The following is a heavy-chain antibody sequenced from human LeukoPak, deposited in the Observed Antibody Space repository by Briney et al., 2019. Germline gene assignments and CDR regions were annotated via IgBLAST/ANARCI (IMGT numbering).Heavy chain of an antibody. V-gene: IGHV4-4*09. Sequence: SETLSLTCTVSGGSISSYYWSWIRQPPGKGLEWIGYIYTSGSTNYNPSLESRVTMSVDTSKNQFFLKLSSVTAADTAVYYCASSFNYYYYMDVWGKGTTVTVSS. J-gene: IGHJ6*03. CDR2: IYTSGST. CDR3: ASSFNYYYYMDV. D-gene: IGHD2-2*01. CDR1: GGSISSYY.